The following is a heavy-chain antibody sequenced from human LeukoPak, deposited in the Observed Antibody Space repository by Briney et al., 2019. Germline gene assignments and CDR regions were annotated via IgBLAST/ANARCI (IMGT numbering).Heavy chain of an antibody. CDR2: INHNGNT. D-gene: IGHD2-8*01. J-gene: IGHJ4*02. CDR1: GDSFSTFY. CDR3: ATMSVSAMFYLHY. V-gene: IGHV4-34*01. Sequence: PSETLSLTCAVSGDSFSTFYWSWIRQSPGKGLEWIGDINHNGNTNYNPSLKSRVTISVGTSRNLFSLSLTSVTAADTAVYYCATMSVSAMFYLHYWGQGALVPVSS.